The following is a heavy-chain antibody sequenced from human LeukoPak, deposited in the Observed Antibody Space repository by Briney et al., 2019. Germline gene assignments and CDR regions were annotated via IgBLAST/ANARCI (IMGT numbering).Heavy chain of an antibody. V-gene: IGHV1-69*13. CDR1: GGTFSSYA. CDR2: IIPIFGTA. Sequence: ASVKVSCKASGGTFSSYAISWVRQAPGQGLEWMGGIIPIFGTANYAQKFQGRVTITADESTSTAYMELSSLRSEDTAVYYCASLSYSSSSSFDYWGQGTLVTVSS. CDR3: ASLSYSSSSSFDY. D-gene: IGHD6-6*01. J-gene: IGHJ4*02.